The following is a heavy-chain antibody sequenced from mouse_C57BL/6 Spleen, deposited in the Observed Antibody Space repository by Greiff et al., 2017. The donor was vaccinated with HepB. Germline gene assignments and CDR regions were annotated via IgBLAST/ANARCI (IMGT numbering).Heavy chain of an antibody. CDR1: GYTFTSYW. Sequence: VQLQQSGAELVRPGSSVKLSCKASGYTFTSYWMDWVKQRPGQGLEWIGNIYPSDSETHYNQKFKDKATLTVDKSSSTAYMQLSSLTSEDSAVYYGARNERELLYAMDYWGQGTSVTVSS. D-gene: IGHD3-2*01. CDR3: ARNERELLYAMDY. J-gene: IGHJ4*01. V-gene: IGHV1-61*01. CDR2: IYPSDSET.